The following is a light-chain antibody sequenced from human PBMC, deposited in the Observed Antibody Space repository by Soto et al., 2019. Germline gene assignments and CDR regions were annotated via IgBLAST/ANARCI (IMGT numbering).Light chain of an antibody. CDR3: QSYDSGLGGV. CDR1: SSNIGAGYD. J-gene: IGLJ2*01. Sequence: QSVLTQPPSVSGAPGQRVTISCTGSSSNIGAGYDVHWYQQLPGTAPKLLIYGNSNRPSGVPDRFSGAKSGTSASLAITGRRAGDEADYYCQSYDSGLGGVFGGGTTLP. V-gene: IGLV1-40*01. CDR2: GNS.